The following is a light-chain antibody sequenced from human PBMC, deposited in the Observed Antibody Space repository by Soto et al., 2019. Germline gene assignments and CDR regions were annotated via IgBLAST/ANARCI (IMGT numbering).Light chain of an antibody. Sequence: DIQMTQSPSSLSASVGERVTITCRASQSISSYLNWDQQKPGKAPKLLIYAASSLQSGVPSRFSGSGSGTDFTLTISSLQPEDFATDDCQQSYSTPPWTFGQGTKVEIK. CDR1: QSISSY. J-gene: IGKJ1*01. CDR3: QQSYSTPPWT. CDR2: AAS. V-gene: IGKV1-39*01.